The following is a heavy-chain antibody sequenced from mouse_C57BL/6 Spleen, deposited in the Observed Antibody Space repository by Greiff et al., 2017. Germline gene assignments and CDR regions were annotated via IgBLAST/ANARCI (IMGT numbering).Heavy chain of an antibody. V-gene: IGHV1-80*01. CDR1: GYAFSSYW. CDR2: IYPGDGDT. D-gene: IGHD2-3*01. CDR3: AREWVYDGGY. Sequence: VKLMESGAELVKPGASVKISCKASGYAFSSYWMNWVKQRPGKGLEWIGQIYPGDGDTNYNGKFKGKATLTADKSSSTAYMQLSSLTSEDSAVYFCAREWVYDGGYWGQGTTLTVSS. J-gene: IGHJ2*01.